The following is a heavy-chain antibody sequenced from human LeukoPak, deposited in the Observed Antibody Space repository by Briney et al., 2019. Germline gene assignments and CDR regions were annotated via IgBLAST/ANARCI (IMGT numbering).Heavy chain of an antibody. CDR2: ISSSGSTI. D-gene: IGHD4-17*01. CDR1: GFTFSSYE. Sequence: PGGSLRLSCAASGFTFSSYEMNWVRQAPGKGLEWVSYISSSGSTIYYADSVKGRFTISRDNAKNSLYLQMGSLRAEDMAVYYCARGPPWTTVNLMEVDYWGQGTLVTVSS. CDR3: ARGPPWTTVNLMEVDY. V-gene: IGHV3-48*03. J-gene: IGHJ4*02.